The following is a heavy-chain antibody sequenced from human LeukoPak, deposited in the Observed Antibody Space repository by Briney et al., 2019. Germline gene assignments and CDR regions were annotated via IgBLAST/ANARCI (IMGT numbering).Heavy chain of an antibody. J-gene: IGHJ4*02. CDR1: GFSLSTSGVG. CDR3: VRRRIYSPFDY. V-gene: IGHV2-5*02. Sequence: SGPTLVHPTQTLTLTCTFSGFSLSTSGVGVGWIRQPPGKALEWLALIYWDDDKRYNSSLKSRLTITKDTSKNQVVLTMTNVDPVDTATYYCVRRRIYSPFDYWGQGALVTVSS. D-gene: IGHD4-11*01. CDR2: IYWDDDK.